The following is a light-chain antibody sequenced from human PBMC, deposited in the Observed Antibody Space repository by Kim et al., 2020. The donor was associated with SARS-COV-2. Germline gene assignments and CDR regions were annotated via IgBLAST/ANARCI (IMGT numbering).Light chain of an antibody. CDR2: GKN. CDR3: NSRDSSGNLVV. CDR1: SLRIYY. J-gene: IGLJ2*01. Sequence: ALGQTVSITCQGDSLRIYYASWYQQKPGQAPVLVIYGKNNRPSGIPDRFSGSSSGNTASLTITGAQAEDEADYYCNSRDSSGNLVVFGGGTQLTVL. V-gene: IGLV3-19*01.